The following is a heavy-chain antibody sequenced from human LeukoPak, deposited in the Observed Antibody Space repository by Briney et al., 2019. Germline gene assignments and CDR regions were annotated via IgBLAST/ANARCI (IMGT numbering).Heavy chain of an antibody. CDR1: GGSISSNNW. D-gene: IGHD5-18*01. Sequence: SETLSLTCAVSGGSISSNNWWSWVRQPPGKGLEWIGEVYHSGSTNYNPSLKSRVTISVDMSKNQFSLRLSSVTAADTAVYYCARDSGRGYSFNYGYWGQGILVTVSS. V-gene: IGHV4-4*02. CDR3: ARDSGRGYSFNYGY. J-gene: IGHJ4*02. CDR2: VYHSGST.